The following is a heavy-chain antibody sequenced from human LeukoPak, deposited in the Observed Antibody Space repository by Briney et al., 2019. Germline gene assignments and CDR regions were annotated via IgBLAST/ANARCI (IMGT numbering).Heavy chain of an antibody. CDR1: GFTFSSYG. V-gene: IGHV3-30*18. D-gene: IGHD6-13*01. CDR3: AKDGLYGSSWYFLAS. J-gene: IGHJ4*02. CDR2: ISNDGSNE. Sequence: PGRSLRLSCAASGFTFSSYGMDWVRQAPGKGLVWVAAISNDGSNEYYVDSVKGRFTISRDNSKNTLFLQINSLRVEDTAVYYCAKDGLYGSSWYFLASWGQGTLVTVSS.